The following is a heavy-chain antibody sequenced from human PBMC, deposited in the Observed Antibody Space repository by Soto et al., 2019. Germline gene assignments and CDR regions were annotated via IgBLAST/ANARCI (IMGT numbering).Heavy chain of an antibody. D-gene: IGHD6-6*01. CDR2: IIPIFGTA. CDR3: ARDRIAARLHYYYYGMDV. CDR1: GGTFSSYA. Sequence: SVKVSCKASGGTFSSYAISWVRQAPGQGLEWMGGIIPIFGTANYAQKFQGRVTITADESTSTAYMELSSLRSEDTAVYYCARDRIAARLHYYYYGMDVWGQGTTVTVSS. J-gene: IGHJ6*02. V-gene: IGHV1-69*13.